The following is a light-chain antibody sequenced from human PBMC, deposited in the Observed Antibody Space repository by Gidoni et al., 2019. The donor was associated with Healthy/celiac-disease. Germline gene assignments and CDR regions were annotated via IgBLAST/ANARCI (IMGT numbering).Light chain of an antibody. Sequence: AIQMTQPPSSLSASVGDRVTIPCRASQGIRNDLGLYQQTPGKAPTLLIYAASILQSGVPSRFSGSGSVTDFTLTISSLQPEDFATYYCLQDYNYPRTFGQGTKVEIK. CDR1: QGIRND. V-gene: IGKV1-6*01. J-gene: IGKJ1*01. CDR2: AAS. CDR3: LQDYNYPRT.